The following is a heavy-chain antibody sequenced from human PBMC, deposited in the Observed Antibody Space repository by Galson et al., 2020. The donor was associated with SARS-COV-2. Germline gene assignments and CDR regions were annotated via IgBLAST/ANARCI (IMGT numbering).Heavy chain of an antibody. V-gene: IGHV4-31*03. CDR2: IYATGNT. CDR3: ARGGYITFPFDM. Sequence: SETLSLTCTVSGASISRGGYYWSWIRQHPGKGLEWIGFIYATGNTYYNPSLQSRVSISIDTSKEFSLEVRSVTAADSAVYYCARGGYITFPFDMWGQGTVVIVSS. CDR1: GASISRGGYY. J-gene: IGHJ3*02. D-gene: IGHD3-16*01.